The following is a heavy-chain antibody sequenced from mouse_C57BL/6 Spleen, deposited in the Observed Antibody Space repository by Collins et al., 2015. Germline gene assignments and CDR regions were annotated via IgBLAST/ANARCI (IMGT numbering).Heavy chain of an antibody. Sequence: DVKLVESGGGLVKPGGSLKLSCAASGFTFSSYTMSWVRQTPEKRLEWVATISSGGSYTYYPDSVKGRFTISRDNAKNTLYLQMSSLKSEDTAMYYCTSDYRYGGYWGQGTTLTVSS. D-gene: IGHD2-14*01. CDR3: TSDYRYGGY. CDR1: GFTFSSYT. CDR2: ISSGGSYT. J-gene: IGHJ2*01. V-gene: IGHV5-6-4*01.